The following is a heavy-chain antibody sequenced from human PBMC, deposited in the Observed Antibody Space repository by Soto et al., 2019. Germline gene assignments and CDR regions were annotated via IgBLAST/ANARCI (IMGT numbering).Heavy chain of an antibody. CDR2: INHSGST. CDR3: ARRGGKLRYFDWLLLGWFDP. V-gene: IGHV4-34*01. D-gene: IGHD3-9*01. CDR1: GGSFSGYY. J-gene: IGHJ5*02. Sequence: SETLSLTCAVYGGSFSGYYWSWIRQPPGKGLEWIGEINHSGSTNYNPSLKSRVTISVDTSKNQFSLKLSSVTAADTAVYYCARRGGKLRYFDWLLLGWFDPWGQGTLVTVSS.